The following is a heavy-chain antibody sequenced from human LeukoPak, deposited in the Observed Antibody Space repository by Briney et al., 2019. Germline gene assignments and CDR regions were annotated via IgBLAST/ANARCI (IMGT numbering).Heavy chain of an antibody. CDR1: GGSISSYY. D-gene: IGHD1-26*01. V-gene: IGHV4-59*12. J-gene: IGHJ6*02. CDR2: IYYSGST. Sequence: PSETLSLTCTVSGGSISSYYWSWIRQPPGKGLEWIGYIYYSGSTNYNPSLKSRVTISVDTSKNQFSLKLSSVTAADTAVYYCARDRGRELLDYYYYGMDVWGQGTTVTVSS. CDR3: ARDRGRELLDYYYYGMDV.